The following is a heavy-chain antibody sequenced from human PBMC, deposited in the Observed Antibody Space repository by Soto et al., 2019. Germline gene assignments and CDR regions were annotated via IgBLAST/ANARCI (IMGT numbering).Heavy chain of an antibody. D-gene: IGHD2-21*02. CDR3: ARSAHIVVVTAPSYFDY. J-gene: IGHJ4*02. Sequence: SETLSLTCAVYGGSFSGYYWSWIRQPPGKGLEWIGEINHSGSTNYNPSLKSRVTISVDTSKNQFSLKLSSVTAADTAVYYCARSAHIVVVTAPSYFDYWGQGTLVTVSS. CDR2: INHSGST. CDR1: GGSFSGYY. V-gene: IGHV4-34*01.